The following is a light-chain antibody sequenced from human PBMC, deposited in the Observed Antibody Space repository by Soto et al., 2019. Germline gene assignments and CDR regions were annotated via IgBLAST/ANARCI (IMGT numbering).Light chain of an antibody. CDR3: QQRSTRPLT. J-gene: IGKJ4*01. CDR1: QSVSSY. V-gene: IGKV3-11*01. CDR2: DAS. Sequence: EIVLTQSPATLSLSPGERATLSCRATQSVSSYLAWYQHEPGQAPRLLIYDASNRATGIPARFSGSGSGTDFTLPISSLEPEDFAVYYCQQRSTRPLTFGGGTKVEIK.